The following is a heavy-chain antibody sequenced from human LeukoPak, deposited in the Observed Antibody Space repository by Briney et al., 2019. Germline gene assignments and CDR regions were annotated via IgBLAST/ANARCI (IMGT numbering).Heavy chain of an antibody. V-gene: IGHV4-59*01. CDR1: GGSISYYY. CDR3: ARGGTYNDILSFDP. CDR2: IYYTGST. J-gene: IGHJ5*02. Sequence: SETLSLTCTVSGGSISYYYWTWIRQSPGKGLEWIGQIYYTGSTYYNPSLKRRVTISVDTSRNQFSLNLTSVTAADTAVYYCARGGTYNDILSFDPWGQGTLVTLCS. D-gene: IGHD3-9*01.